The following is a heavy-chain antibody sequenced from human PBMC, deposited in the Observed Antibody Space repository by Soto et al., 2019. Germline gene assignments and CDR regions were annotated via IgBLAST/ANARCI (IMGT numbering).Heavy chain of an antibody. Sequence: ASVKVSCKASGYTFTSYGISWVRQAPGQGLEWMGWISAYNGNTNYAQKLQGRVTMTTDTSTSTAYMELRSLRSDDTAVYYCARGAVEHYYGSGRYYRYYYYGMDVWGQGTTVTVSS. CDR3: ARGAVEHYYGSGRYYRYYYYGMDV. CDR1: GYTFTSYG. D-gene: IGHD3-10*01. V-gene: IGHV1-18*01. J-gene: IGHJ6*02. CDR2: ISAYNGNT.